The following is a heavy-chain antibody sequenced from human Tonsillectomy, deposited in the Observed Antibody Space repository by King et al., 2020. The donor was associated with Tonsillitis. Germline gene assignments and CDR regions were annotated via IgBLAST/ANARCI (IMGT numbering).Heavy chain of an antibody. V-gene: IGHV3-30*04. CDR3: AGDSGDEGVAGTVD. CDR2: ISYDGSNK. J-gene: IGHJ4*02. CDR1: GFTFSSYA. D-gene: IGHD6-19*01. Sequence: VQLVESGGGVVQPGRSLRLSCAASGFTFSSYAMHWVRQAPGKGLEWVAVISYDGSNKYYADSVKGRFTISRDNSKNKLYLQMNSMRAEDTAVYYCAGDSGDEGVAGTVDWGQGTLVTVSS.